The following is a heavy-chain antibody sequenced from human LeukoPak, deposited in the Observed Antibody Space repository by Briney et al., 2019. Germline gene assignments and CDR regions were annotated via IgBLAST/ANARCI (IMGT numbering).Heavy chain of an antibody. V-gene: IGHV3-11*06. CDR2: ISSSSSYT. D-gene: IGHD4-17*01. CDR1: GFTFSDYY. CDR3: ARMGATSVNY. Sequence: PGGSLRLSCAASGFTFSDYYMSWIRQAPGKGLEWVSYISSSSSYTNYADSVKGRFTISRDNAKNTLYLQMTSLRADDTAVYYCARMGATSVNYWGQGTLVTVSS. J-gene: IGHJ4*02.